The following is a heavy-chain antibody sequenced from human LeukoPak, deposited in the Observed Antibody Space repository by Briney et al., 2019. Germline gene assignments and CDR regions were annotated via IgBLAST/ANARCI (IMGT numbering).Heavy chain of an antibody. Sequence: ASVKVSCKASGYTFTGYYMHWVRQVPGQGLEWMGRINPNSGGTNYAQKFQGRVTMTRDTSISTAYMELSRLRSDDTAVYYCASGNYYDSSDYYYFRTWGQGTLVTVSS. J-gene: IGHJ5*02. CDR3: ASGNYYDSSDYYYFRT. V-gene: IGHV1-2*06. D-gene: IGHD3-22*01. CDR2: INPNSGGT. CDR1: GYTFTGYY.